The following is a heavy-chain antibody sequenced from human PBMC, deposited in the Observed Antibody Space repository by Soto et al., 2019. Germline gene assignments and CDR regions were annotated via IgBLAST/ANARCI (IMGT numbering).Heavy chain of an antibody. CDR3: AKDRRAGGNYGCYSDF. J-gene: IGHJ4*02. D-gene: IGHD2-21*02. Sequence: EVQLLESGGGLVQPGGSLRLSCAASGFTFSSYGMTWVRQAPGKGLEWVSFSSATGAGTYYADSGKGRFTISRDNSKNTLYLQMTSLRADDTAVYYCAKDRRAGGNYGCYSDFWGQGALVIVSS. CDR1: GFTFSSYG. CDR2: SSATGAGT. V-gene: IGHV3-23*01.